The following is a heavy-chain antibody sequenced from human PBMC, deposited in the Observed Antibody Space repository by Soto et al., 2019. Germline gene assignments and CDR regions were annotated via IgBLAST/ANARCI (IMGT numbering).Heavy chain of an antibody. CDR2: IYHSGST. CDR1: GGSISSSNW. CDR3: ARSGYCSGGSCSTPTPFDY. V-gene: IGHV4-4*02. J-gene: IGHJ4*02. D-gene: IGHD2-15*01. Sequence: SETLSLTCAVSGGSISSSNWWSWVRQPPGKGLEWIGEIYHSGSTNYNPSLKSRVTISVDKSKDQFSLKLSSVTAADTAVYYCARSGYCSGGSCSTPTPFDYWGQGTLVTVSS.